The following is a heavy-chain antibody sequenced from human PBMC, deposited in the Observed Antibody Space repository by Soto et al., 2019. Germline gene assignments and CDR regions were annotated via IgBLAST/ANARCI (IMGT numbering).Heavy chain of an antibody. CDR2: ITSDDYT. V-gene: IGHV3-66*04. Sequence: GGSLRLSCAPSGFTVISNYMSWVRQAPGKGLEWVSLITSDDYTFYADSVKGRFTISRDNPKNTLYLHMNSLRAEDTAVYYCARHFSSGWYFDPWGQGTLVTVSS. D-gene: IGHD6-13*01. CDR1: GFTVISNY. CDR3: ARHFSSGWYFDP. J-gene: IGHJ5*02.